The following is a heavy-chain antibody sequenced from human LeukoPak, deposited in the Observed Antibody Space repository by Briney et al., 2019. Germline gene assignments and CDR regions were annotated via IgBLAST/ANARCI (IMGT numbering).Heavy chain of an antibody. CDR1: GGTFSSYA. D-gene: IGHD5-24*01. J-gene: IGHJ4*02. CDR2: IIPIVGTA. Sequence: ASVKVSCKASGGTFSSYAISWVRQAPGQGLEWMGGIIPIVGTANYAQKFQGRVTITTDESTSTAYMELSSLRSEDMAVYYSASNGYNYYYFDYGGQGTLVTVSS. CDR3: ASNGYNYYYFDY. V-gene: IGHV1-69*05.